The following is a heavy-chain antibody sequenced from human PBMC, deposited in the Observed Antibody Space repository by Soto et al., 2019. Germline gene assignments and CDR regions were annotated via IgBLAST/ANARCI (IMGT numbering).Heavy chain of an antibody. CDR3: AADTLAAAGHYYYYYYGMDV. CDR1: GFTFTSSA. D-gene: IGHD6-13*01. Sequence: SVKVSCKASGFTFTSSAMQWVRQARGQRLEWIGWIVVGSGNTNYAQKFQERVTITRDMSTSTAYMELSSLRSEDTAVYYCAADTLAAAGHYYYYYYGMDVWGQGTTVTVSS. CDR2: IVVGSGNT. J-gene: IGHJ6*02. V-gene: IGHV1-58*02.